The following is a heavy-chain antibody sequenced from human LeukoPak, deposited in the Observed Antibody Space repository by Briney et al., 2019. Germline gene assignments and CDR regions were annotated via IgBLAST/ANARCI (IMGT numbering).Heavy chain of an antibody. Sequence: GGSLRLSCAASGFTFSNYEFNWVRQAPGKGLEWVSYIGRGYGITYYADSVKGRFTVSRDDAKNSVYLQMNSLRAEDTAVYYCAKGVYYYGSGSYYSANYIDYWGQGTLVTVSS. V-gene: IGHV3-48*03. CDR3: AKGVYYYGSGSYYSANYIDY. D-gene: IGHD3-10*01. J-gene: IGHJ4*02. CDR1: GFTFSNYE. CDR2: IGRGYGIT.